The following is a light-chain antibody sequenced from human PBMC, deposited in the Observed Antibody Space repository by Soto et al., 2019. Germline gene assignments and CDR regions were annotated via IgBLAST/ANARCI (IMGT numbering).Light chain of an antibody. CDR2: GAS. V-gene: IGKV3-20*01. CDR3: QQYGSSGT. Sequence: ENVLTQSPGTLSLSPGERTTLSCRASQSVSNNYLACYQQKPGQAPRLLIYGASNRASGIPDRFSGSGSGTVFTLTISRLEPEDFAVYYCQQYGSSGTFGQGTKVDIK. CDR1: QSVSNNY. J-gene: IGKJ1*01.